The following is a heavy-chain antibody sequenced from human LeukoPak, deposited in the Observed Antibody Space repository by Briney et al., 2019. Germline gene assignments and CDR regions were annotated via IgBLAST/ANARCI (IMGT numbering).Heavy chain of an antibody. CDR3: AGPLKSIAARYFEL. J-gene: IGHJ2*01. CDR2: ISAYNGNT. CDR1: GYTSTSYG. Sequence: ASVRVSCVASGYTSTSYGVSWVRQAPGQGLEWMGWISAYNGNTNYAQKFQGRVTITADKSTSTAYMELSSLRSEDTAVYYCAGPLKSIAARYFELWGRG. V-gene: IGHV1-18*01. D-gene: IGHD6-6*01.